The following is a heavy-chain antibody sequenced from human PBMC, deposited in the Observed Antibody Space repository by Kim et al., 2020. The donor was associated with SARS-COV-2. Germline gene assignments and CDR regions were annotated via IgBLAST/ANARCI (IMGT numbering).Heavy chain of an antibody. V-gene: IGHV3-15*01. CDR2: IKSKTDGGTS. Sequence: GGSLRLSCAFSGIPFSNAWFNWVRQSPGKGLEWVGRIKSKTDGGTSDLAAPVKGRFAISRDDSENTLYLLMNNVKADDSAVYYCTTVSMRWGQGTLVTVSS. J-gene: IGHJ4*02. D-gene: IGHD2-2*01. CDR1: GIPFSNAW. CDR3: TTVSMR.